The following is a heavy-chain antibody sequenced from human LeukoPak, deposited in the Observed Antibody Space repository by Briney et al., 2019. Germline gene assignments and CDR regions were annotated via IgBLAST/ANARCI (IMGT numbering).Heavy chain of an antibody. CDR2: IYYSGHT. D-gene: IGHD3-22*01. J-gene: IGHJ4*02. Sequence: PSETLSLTCTVSGGSVSSGSYYWSWIRQPPGKGLEWIGYIYYSGHTNYNPSLKSRVTISVDTSNNQFSLKLSSVTAADTAVYYCASRDSSRYCDYWGQGTLVTVSS. CDR3: ASRDSSRYCDY. CDR1: GGSVSSGSYY. V-gene: IGHV4-61*01.